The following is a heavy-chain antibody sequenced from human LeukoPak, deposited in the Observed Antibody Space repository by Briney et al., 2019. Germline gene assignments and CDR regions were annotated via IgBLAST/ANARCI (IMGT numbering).Heavy chain of an antibody. D-gene: IGHD2-15*01. J-gene: IGHJ4*02. Sequence: QPGGSLRLSCAASGFTFSSYAMHWVRQAPGKGLEWVAVISYDGSNKYYADSVKGRFTISRDNSKNTLYLQMNSLRAEDTAVYYCARDRKGTPDYWGQGTLVTVSS. CDR3: ARDRKGTPDY. CDR2: ISYDGSNK. CDR1: GFTFSSYA. V-gene: IGHV3-30-3*01.